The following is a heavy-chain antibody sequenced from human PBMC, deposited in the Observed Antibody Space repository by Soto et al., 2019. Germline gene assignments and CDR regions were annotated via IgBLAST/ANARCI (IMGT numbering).Heavy chain of an antibody. Sequence: SETLSLTCAVSGGSISSGGYSWSWIRQPPGKGLEWIGYIYHSGSTYYNPSLKGRVTISVDRSKNQFSLKLSSVTAADTAVYYCARDPDRWGQETLVTVSS. CDR1: GGSISSGGYS. J-gene: IGHJ5*02. CDR2: IYHSGST. CDR3: ARDPDR. V-gene: IGHV4-30-2*01.